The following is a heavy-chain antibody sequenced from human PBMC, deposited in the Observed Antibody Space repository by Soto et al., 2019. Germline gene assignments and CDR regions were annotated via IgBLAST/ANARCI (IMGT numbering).Heavy chain of an antibody. D-gene: IGHD4-17*01. Sequence: GGSLRLSCAASGFTFSSYSINWVRQAPGKGLEWVSYISSSSSTIYYADSVKGRFTISRDNAKNSLYLQMNSLRAEDTAVYYCARVNGDYVSYYYYYYMDVWGKGTTVTVSS. V-gene: IGHV3-48*01. CDR1: GFTFSSYS. J-gene: IGHJ6*03. CDR2: ISSSSSTI. CDR3: ARVNGDYVSYYYYYYMDV.